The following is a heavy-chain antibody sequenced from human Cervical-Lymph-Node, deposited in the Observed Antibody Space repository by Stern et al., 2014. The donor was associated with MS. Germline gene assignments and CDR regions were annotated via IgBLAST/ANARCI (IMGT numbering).Heavy chain of an antibody. CDR3: ALSSETSDRWYSLGYDL. V-gene: IGHV1-69*01. CDR1: GGTFSKFP. CDR2: IFPGFGTP. Sequence: QVQLVASVAEETKPGSSVKVSFKDSGGTFSKFPSSWVCQAPRQGLSWMGGIFPGFGTPTYAQEFRGRVTITADVSTSTVYMELSSLRSDDTAVYYCALSSETSDRWYSLGYDLWGQGTLVTVSS. J-gene: IGHJ5*02. D-gene: IGHD6-13*01.